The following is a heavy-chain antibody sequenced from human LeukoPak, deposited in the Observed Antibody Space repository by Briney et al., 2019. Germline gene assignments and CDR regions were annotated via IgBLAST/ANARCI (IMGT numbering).Heavy chain of an antibody. CDR3: ARGDYGDFFDY. CDR1: GGSISSYY. D-gene: IGHD4-17*01. J-gene: IGHJ4*02. V-gene: IGHV4-59*01. CDR2: IYYSGST. Sequence: SEALSLTCTVSGGSISSYYWSWIRQPPGKGLEWIGYIYYSGSTNYNPSLKSRVTISVDTSKNQFSLKLSSVTAADTAVYYCARGDYGDFFDYWGQGTLVTVSS.